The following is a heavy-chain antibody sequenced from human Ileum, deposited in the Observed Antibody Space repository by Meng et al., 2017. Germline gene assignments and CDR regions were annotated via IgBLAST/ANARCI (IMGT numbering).Heavy chain of an antibody. V-gene: IGHV1-8*01. Sequence: QAQLVQSGSEVKKPGASVTVSCKASGFIFSSYDINWVRQAPRQGLEWMGWMNPNSGNTGFAQKFQDRITMTRDTSINTAYMELSSLTSEDTAVYYCARRTQSTGTALGYWGQGTLVTVSS. D-gene: IGHD1-1*01. CDR3: ARRTQSTGTALGY. CDR1: GFIFSSYD. CDR2: MNPNSGNT. J-gene: IGHJ4*02.